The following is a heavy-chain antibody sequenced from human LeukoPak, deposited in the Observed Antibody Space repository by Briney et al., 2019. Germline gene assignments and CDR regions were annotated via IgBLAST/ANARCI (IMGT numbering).Heavy chain of an antibody. V-gene: IGHV3-43D*03. D-gene: IGHD3-22*01. J-gene: IGHJ6*04. CDR3: AKSLYDSSGKPDV. CDR1: GFTFSSYG. CDR2: ISWDGGST. Sequence: GGSLRLSCAASGFTFSSYGMSWVRQAPGKGLEWVFLISWDGGSTYYADSVKGRFTISRDNSKNSLYLQINSLRAEDTALYYCAKSLYDSSGKPDVWGKGTTVTVSS.